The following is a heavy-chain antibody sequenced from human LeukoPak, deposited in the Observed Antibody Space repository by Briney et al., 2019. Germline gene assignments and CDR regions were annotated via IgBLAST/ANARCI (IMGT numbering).Heavy chain of an antibody. Sequence: GGSLRLSCAASGFTFSTYGMHWVRQAPGKGLEWVAFIRYDAINKYYADSVKGRSTISRDNSRNTLYLQMNSLRAEDTAVYYCARDPHGVVITTGAFDIWGQGTMVTVSS. V-gene: IGHV3-30*02. CDR1: GFTFSTYG. J-gene: IGHJ3*02. CDR2: IRYDAINK. D-gene: IGHD3-22*01. CDR3: ARDPHGVVITTGAFDI.